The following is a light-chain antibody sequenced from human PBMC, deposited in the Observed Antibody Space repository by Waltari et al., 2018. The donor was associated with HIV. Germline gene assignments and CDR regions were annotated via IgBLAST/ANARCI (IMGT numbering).Light chain of an antibody. CDR2: EGS. V-gene: IGLV2-14*01. Sequence: QSALTQPASVSGSPGQSITISCTGTTSDVGGYNYVSWYQQHPGKAPKLMIFEGSNRPSEVSNRFYGSKSASTASLTISVLHAEDEADDYCSSYTSSSTLLYVFGTGTKVTVL. J-gene: IGLJ1*01. CDR1: TSDVGGYNY. CDR3: SSYTSSSTLLYV.